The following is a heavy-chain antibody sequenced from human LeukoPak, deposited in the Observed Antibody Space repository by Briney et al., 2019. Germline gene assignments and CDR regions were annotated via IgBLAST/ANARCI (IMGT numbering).Heavy chain of an antibody. Sequence: GGSLRLSCAASGFTFSTYAMSWVRQAPGKGLEWVSQITGSGSRTYYADSVKGRFTISRDQSKKMLYLQMDSLRAQDTAVYYCAKATGYDYGSWFDPWGQGTLVTVSS. D-gene: IGHD5-12*01. V-gene: IGHV3-23*01. CDR1: GFTFSTYA. CDR3: AKATGYDYGSWFDP. CDR2: ITGSGSRT. J-gene: IGHJ5*02.